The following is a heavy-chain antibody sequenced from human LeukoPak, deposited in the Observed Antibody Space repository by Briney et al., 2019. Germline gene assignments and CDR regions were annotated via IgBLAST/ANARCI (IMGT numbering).Heavy chain of an antibody. D-gene: IGHD2-21*02. CDR2: IIPIFGTA. CDR1: GGTFSSYA. V-gene: IGHV1-69*05. Sequence: SVKVSCKASGGTFSSYAISWVRQAPGQGLEWMGGIIPIFGTANYAQKFQGRVTITTDESASTAYMELSSLRSEDTAVYYCARDGDTRNWFDPWGQGTLVTVSS. CDR3: ARDGDTRNWFDP. J-gene: IGHJ5*02.